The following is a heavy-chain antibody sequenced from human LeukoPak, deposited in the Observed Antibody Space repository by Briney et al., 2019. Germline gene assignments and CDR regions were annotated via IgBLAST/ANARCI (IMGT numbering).Heavy chain of an antibody. J-gene: IGHJ4*02. V-gene: IGHV4-4*07. Sequence: SETLSLTCTVSGGSISSYYWSWIRQPAGKGLEWIGRLYTSGSTNYNPSLKSRVTISVDTSKNQFSLKLNSVTAADTAVYYCARGRDGYNFLNRGEYYYFDYWGQGTLVTVSS. CDR2: LYTSGST. CDR3: ARGRDGYNFLNRGEYYYFDY. CDR1: GGSISSYY. D-gene: IGHD5-24*01.